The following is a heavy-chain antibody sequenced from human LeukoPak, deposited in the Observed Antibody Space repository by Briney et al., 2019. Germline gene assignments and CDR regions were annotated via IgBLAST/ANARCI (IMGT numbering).Heavy chain of an antibody. V-gene: IGHV3-53*04. CDR2: IYSGGST. CDR3: ARQSGRGVIIG. J-gene: IGHJ3*01. Sequence: GGSLRLSCAASGFTVSSNYMSWVRQAPGKGLEWVSVIYSGGSTYYADSVKGRFTICRHNSKNTLYLQMNSLRAEDRAVYYCARQSGRGVIIGWGQGTMVTVSS. D-gene: IGHD3-10*01. CDR1: GFTVSSNY.